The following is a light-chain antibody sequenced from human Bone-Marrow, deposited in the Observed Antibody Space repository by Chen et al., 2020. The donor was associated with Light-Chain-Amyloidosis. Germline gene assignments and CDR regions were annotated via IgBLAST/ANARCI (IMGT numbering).Light chain of an antibody. CDR3: HQYENPPFT. V-gene: IGKV1-33*01. CDR2: DAS. CDR1: QDIITS. Sequence: DIQMTQSPSSLSASVGDRVIISCQASQDIITSLNWFQLKPGKAPKLLIYDASNLQTGVPSRFTGSGSGTHFTLAISSLHPDDIATYYCHQYENPPFTFGPGTKVEMK. J-gene: IGKJ3*01.